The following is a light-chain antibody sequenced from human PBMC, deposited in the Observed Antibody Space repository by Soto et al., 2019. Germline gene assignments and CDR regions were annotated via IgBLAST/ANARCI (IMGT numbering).Light chain of an antibody. CDR2: EVT. CDR1: XXDVGAYKF. CDR3: SSYSSTSTPWV. V-gene: IGLV2-14*01. J-gene: IGLJ3*02. Sequence: GQSITIFCTGTXXDVGAYKFVSWYRHHPGRAPQVMIYEVTNRPSGVSSRFSGSKSGNTASLTISGLQPEDEGDYYCSSYSSTSTPWVFGGGTKVTVL.